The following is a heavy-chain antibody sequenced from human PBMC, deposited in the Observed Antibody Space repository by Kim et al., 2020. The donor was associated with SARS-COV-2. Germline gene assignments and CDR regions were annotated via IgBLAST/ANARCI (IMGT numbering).Heavy chain of an antibody. J-gene: IGHJ4*02. CDR2: ST. V-gene: IGHV3-74*01. Sequence: STSSADSVEGRVTISRDNAKNTLYLQMNSLRAEDTAVYYCARGGSGSLDYWGQGTLVTVSS. D-gene: IGHD3-16*01. CDR3: ARGGSGSLDY.